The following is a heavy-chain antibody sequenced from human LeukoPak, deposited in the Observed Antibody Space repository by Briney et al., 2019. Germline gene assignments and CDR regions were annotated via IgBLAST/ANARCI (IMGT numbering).Heavy chain of an antibody. D-gene: IGHD5-24*01. V-gene: IGHV4-4*09. J-gene: IGHJ4*02. CDR1: GGSISSYY. CDR3: ARQKLNYFDY. Sequence: PSETLSLTCTVSGGSISSYYWSWIRQPPGKGLEWIGYIYTSGSTNYNPSLKSRVTISVDTSKNQFSLKLSSVTAADTAVYYCARQKLNYFDYWGQGTLVIVSS. CDR2: IYTSGST.